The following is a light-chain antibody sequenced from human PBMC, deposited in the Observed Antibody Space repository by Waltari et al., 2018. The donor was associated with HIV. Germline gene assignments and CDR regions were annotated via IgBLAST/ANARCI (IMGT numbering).Light chain of an antibody. CDR2: GAS. J-gene: IGKJ4*01. CDR3: QQYNTWPLS. CDR1: QNIINN. V-gene: IGKV3-15*01. Sequence: EIVMTQSPATLSVSPGERATLSCRASQNIINNLAWYQQKPGQAPRLLIYGASTRATSIPARCSGSGYGTDFTLTINSLQSEDIAGYYCQQYNTWPLSFGGGTKVEIK.